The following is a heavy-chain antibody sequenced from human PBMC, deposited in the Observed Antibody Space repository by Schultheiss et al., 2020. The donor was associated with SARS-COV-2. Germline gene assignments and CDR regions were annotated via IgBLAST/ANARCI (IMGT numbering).Heavy chain of an antibody. V-gene: IGHV3-30*04. CDR2: ISYDGSNK. CDR1: GFTFSSYA. Sequence: GGSLRLSCAASGFTFSSYAMHWVRQAPGKGLEWVAVISYDGSNKYYADSVKGRFTISRDNSKNTLYLQMNSLRAEDTAVYYCAKDQAFDIWGQGTLVTVSS. CDR3: AKDQAFDI. D-gene: IGHD3-9*01. J-gene: IGHJ4*02.